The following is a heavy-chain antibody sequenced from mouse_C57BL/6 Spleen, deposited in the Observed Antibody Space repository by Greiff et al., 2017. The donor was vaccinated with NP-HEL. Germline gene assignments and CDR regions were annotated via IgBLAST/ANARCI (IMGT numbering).Heavy chain of an antibody. J-gene: IGHJ3*01. Sequence: EVQVVESGPGLVKPSQSLSLTCSVTGYSITSGYYWNWIRQFPGNKLEWMGYISYDGSNNYNPSLKNRISITRDTSKNQFFLKLNSVTTEDTATYYCARGGYYYGSSPGLAYWGQGTLVTVSA. CDR1: GYSITSGYY. V-gene: IGHV3-6*01. CDR2: ISYDGSN. D-gene: IGHD1-1*01. CDR3: ARGGYYYGSSPGLAY.